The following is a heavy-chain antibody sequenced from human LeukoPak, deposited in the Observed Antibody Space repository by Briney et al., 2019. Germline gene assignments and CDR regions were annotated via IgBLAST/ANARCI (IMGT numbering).Heavy chain of an antibody. J-gene: IGHJ6*03. Sequence: GSLRLSCAASGFNFSSYSMNWVRQPPGKGLEWIGSIYYSGSTYSNPSLKSRVTISLDTSKDQFSLKLSSVTAADTAVYYCARGRGVRYFDWLYYCYYYMDVWGKGTTVTISS. CDR2: IYYSGST. CDR1: GFNFSSYS. V-gene: IGHV4-39*07. D-gene: IGHD3-9*01. CDR3: ARGRGVRYFDWLYYCYYYMDV.